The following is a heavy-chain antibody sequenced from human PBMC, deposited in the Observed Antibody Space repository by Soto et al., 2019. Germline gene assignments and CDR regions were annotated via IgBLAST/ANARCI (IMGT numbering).Heavy chain of an antibody. CDR2: INHSGST. D-gene: IGHD1-26*01. J-gene: IGHJ6*02. V-gene: IGHV4-34*01. Sequence: LSLTCAVYGGSFSGYYWSWIRQPPGKGLEWIGEINHSGSTNYNPSLKSRVTISVDTSKNQFSLKLSSVTAADTAVYYCARGPGSGSYFSYYYGMDVWGQGTTVTVSS. CDR1: GGSFSGYY. CDR3: ARGPGSGSYFSYYYGMDV.